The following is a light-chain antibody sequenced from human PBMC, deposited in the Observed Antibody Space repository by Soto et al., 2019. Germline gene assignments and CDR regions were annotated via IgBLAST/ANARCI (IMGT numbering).Light chain of an antibody. CDR2: EVS. CDR1: SSDVGGYNY. J-gene: IGLJ1*01. CDR3: SSYAGSNNPYV. V-gene: IGLV2-8*01. Sequence: QAVVTQPPSASGSPGQSVTISCTGTSSDVGGYNYVSWYQQHPGKAPKLMIYEVSKRPSGVPDRFSGSKSGNTASLTVSGLQAEDEADYYCSSYAGSNNPYVFGTGTQLTVL.